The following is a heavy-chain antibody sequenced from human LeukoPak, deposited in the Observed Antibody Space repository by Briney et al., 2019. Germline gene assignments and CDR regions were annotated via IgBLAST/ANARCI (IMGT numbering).Heavy chain of an antibody. D-gene: IGHD1-1*01. Sequence: GGSLRLSCAVSGFTFSTYWMHWVRQAPGKGLVWVSRINTDGSSTIYADSVKGRFTISRDNAKNTLYLQMNSLRADDTAVYYCARGGLEPVDYWGQGTLVTVSS. CDR3: ARGGLEPVDY. CDR2: INTDGSST. J-gene: IGHJ4*02. CDR1: GFTFSTYW. V-gene: IGHV3-74*01.